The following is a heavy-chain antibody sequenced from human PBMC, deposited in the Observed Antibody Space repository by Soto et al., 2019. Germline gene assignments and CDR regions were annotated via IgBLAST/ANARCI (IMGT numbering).Heavy chain of an antibody. CDR1: GGSISSSSHY. CDR2: IYYSGST. D-gene: IGHD5-18*01. V-gene: IGHV4-39*01. Sequence: QLQLQESGPGLVKPSETLSLTCTVSGGSISSSSHYWAWIRQPPGKGLEWIGSIYYSGSTYRNPSLKSRVTIPADTSKTLFFRKLSSVTAADTAVYYCASPATPDTAMVRLDYWGQGTLVTVSS. CDR3: ASPATPDTAMVRLDY. J-gene: IGHJ4*02.